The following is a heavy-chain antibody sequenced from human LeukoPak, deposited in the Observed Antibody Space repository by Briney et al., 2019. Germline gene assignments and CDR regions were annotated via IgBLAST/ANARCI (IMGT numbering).Heavy chain of an antibody. CDR3: ARDPGSGYEEHFDY. J-gene: IGHJ4*02. CDR2: ISSSGSTT. CDR1: GFTFSSYE. D-gene: IGHD5-12*01. V-gene: IGHV3-48*03. Sequence: GGSLRLSCAASGFTFSSYEMNWVRQAPGKGLEWVSYISSSGSTTYYADSVKGRFTISRDNSKNTLYLQMNSLRAEDTAVYYCARDPGSGYEEHFDYWGQGTLVTVSS.